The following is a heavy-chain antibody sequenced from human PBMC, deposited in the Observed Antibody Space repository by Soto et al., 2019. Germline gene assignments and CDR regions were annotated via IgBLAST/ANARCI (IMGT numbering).Heavy chain of an antibody. V-gene: IGHV3-7*05. CDR1: GFTFSSYW. D-gene: IGHD4-4*01. CDR2: IKQDGSEK. Sequence: GGSLRLSCAASGFTFSSYWMSWVRQAPGKGLEWVANIKQDGSEKYYVDSVKGRFTISRDNAKNSLYLQMNSLRAEDTAVYYCARGTTALTVTGFYRWGQGTLVTVSS. CDR3: ARGTTALTVTGFYR. J-gene: IGHJ4*02.